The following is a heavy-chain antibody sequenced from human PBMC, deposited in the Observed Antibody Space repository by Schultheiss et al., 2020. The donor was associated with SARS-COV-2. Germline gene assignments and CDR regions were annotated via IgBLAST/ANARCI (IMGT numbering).Heavy chain of an antibody. CDR1: GNTFTGYF. CDR2: INPNSGGT. Sequence: ASVKVSCKASGNTFTGYFMHWVRQAPGQGLEWMGWINPNSGGTNYAQKFQGRVTMTRDTSISTAYMELSRLRSDDTAVYYCARQIAAAGRYYYYYYMDVWGKGTTVTVSS. D-gene: IGHD6-13*01. CDR3: ARQIAAAGRYYYYYYMDV. V-gene: IGHV1-2*02. J-gene: IGHJ6*03.